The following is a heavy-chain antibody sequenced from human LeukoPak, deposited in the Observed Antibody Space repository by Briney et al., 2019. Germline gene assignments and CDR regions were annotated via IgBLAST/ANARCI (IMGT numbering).Heavy chain of an antibody. D-gene: IGHD5-18*01. V-gene: IGHV3-30*18. J-gene: IGHJ6*03. CDR2: ISYDGSST. CDR3: AKGIQQWSSYMDV. CDR1: GFTFSSYG. Sequence: PGGSLRLSCAASGFTFSSYGMHWVRQAPGKGLEWVAVISYDGSSTYYADSVKGRFTISRDNSKNTLHLQMNSLRAEDTAVYYCAKGIQQWSSYMDVWGKGTTVTVSS.